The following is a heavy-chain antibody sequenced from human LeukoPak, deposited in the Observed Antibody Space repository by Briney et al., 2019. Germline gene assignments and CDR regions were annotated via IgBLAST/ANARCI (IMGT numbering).Heavy chain of an antibody. V-gene: IGHV4-59*06. J-gene: IGHJ5*02. D-gene: IGHD4-17*01. CDR3: ARELGIGYGDHEGFDP. Sequence: SETLSLTCTVSGGSISSYYWSWIRQPPGKGLEWIGYIYYSGSTYYNPSLKSRVTISVDTSKNQFSLKLSSATAADTAVYYCARELGIGYGDHEGFDPWGQGTLVTVSS. CDR2: IYYSGST. CDR1: GGSISSYY.